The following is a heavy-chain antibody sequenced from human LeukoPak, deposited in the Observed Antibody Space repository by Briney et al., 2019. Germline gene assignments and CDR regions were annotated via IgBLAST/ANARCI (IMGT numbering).Heavy chain of an antibody. CDR3: ASHDILTPYRDY. J-gene: IGHJ4*02. D-gene: IGHD3-9*01. Sequence: SETLSLTCTVSGGSISSGDYYWSWIRQPPGKGLEWIGTIYYSGTTYYNPSLKSRVTISVDTSKNQFSLKLTSVTAADTAVYYCASHDILTPYRDYWGQGTLVTVSS. CDR2: IYYSGTT. V-gene: IGHV4-39*07. CDR1: GGSISSGDYY.